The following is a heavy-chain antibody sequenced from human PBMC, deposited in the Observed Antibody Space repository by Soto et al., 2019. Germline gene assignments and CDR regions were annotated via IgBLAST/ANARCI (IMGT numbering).Heavy chain of an antibody. J-gene: IGHJ4*02. Sequence: EVQLLESGGGLVQPGGSLRLSCAASGFTFSSYAMSWVRQAPGKGLEWVSAISGSGGSTYYADSVKGRFTISRDNSKNTLYLQMNSLRAEDTAVYYCASSYGVTTSNGKYYFDYWGQGTLVTVSS. D-gene: IGHD4-17*01. CDR3: ASSYGVTTSNGKYYFDY. V-gene: IGHV3-23*01. CDR1: GFTFSSYA. CDR2: ISGSGGST.